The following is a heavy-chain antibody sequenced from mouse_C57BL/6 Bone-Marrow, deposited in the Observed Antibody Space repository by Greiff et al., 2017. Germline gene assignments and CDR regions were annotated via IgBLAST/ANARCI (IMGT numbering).Heavy chain of an antibody. V-gene: IGHV3-6*01. CDR1: GYSITSGYY. CDR2: ISYDGSN. J-gene: IGHJ3*01. CDR3: ARGPPWGCAY. Sequence: EVKLQESGPGLVKPSQSLSLTCSVTGYSITSGYYWNWIRQFPGNKLEWMGYISYDGSNNYNPSLKNRISITRDTSKNQFFLKLNSVTTEDTATYYCARGPPWGCAYWGQGTLVTVSA.